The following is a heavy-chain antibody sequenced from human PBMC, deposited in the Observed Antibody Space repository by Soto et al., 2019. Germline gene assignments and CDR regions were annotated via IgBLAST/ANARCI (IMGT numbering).Heavy chain of an antibody. CDR2: IIPIFGTA. J-gene: IGHJ6*02. V-gene: IGHV1-69*13. CDR3: ARVIVRQWLRKDYYYGMDV. CDR1: GGTFSSYA. Sequence: RASVKVSCKASGGTFSSYAISWVRQAPGQGLEWMGGIIPIFGTANYAQKFQGRVTITADESTSTAYMELSSLRSEDTAVYYCARVIVRQWLRKDYYYGMDVWGQGTTVTVSS. D-gene: IGHD6-19*01.